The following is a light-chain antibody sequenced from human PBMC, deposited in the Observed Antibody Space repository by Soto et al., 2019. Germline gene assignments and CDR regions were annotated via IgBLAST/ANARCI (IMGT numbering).Light chain of an antibody. CDR1: QSVTSN. CDR2: DVS. J-gene: IGKJ1*01. CDR3: QQYNDWLGT. Sequence: EIVLTQSPGTLSLSPGERATLSCRASQSVTSNLAWYQQKPGQTPRLLIYDVSTRATGIPARFSGSGSGTEFTLTISSLQSEDFAVYYCQQYNDWLGTFGQGTKVEI. V-gene: IGKV3-15*01.